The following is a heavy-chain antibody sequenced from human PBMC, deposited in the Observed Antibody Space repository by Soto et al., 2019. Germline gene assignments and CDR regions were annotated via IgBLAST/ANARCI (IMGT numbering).Heavy chain of an antibody. V-gene: IGHV3-23*01. CDR3: TRHEGGAAADRPLDY. CDR1: GFTFSSYA. Sequence: HPGGSLRLSCAASGFTFSSYAMSWVRQAPGKGLEWVSTINSGGSTYYADSVKGRFTISRDNSKNTLYLQMNSLRVEDTAVYYCTRHEGGAAADRPLDYWGQGTLVTVSS. CDR2: INSGGST. D-gene: IGHD6-13*01. J-gene: IGHJ4*02.